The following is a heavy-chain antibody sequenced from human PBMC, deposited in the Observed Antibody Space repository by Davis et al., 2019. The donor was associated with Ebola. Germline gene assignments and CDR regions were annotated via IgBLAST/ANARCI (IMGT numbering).Heavy chain of an antibody. CDR1: GGSFSGYY. V-gene: IGHV4-34*01. CDR2: INHSGST. Sequence: PGGSLRLSCAVYGGSFSGYYWSWIRQPPGKGLEWIGEINHSGSTNYNPSLKSRVTISVDTSKNQFSLKLSSVTAADTAVYYCARGRSYYGSGEIWGQGTMVTVSS. J-gene: IGHJ3*02. D-gene: IGHD3-10*01. CDR3: ARGRSYYGSGEI.